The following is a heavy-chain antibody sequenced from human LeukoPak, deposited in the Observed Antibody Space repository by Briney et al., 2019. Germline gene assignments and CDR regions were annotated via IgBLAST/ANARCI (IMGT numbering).Heavy chain of an antibody. CDR1: GFTFSSHA. V-gene: IGHV3-64*01. CDR3: ARSQLLWFGELNYYFDY. D-gene: IGHD3-10*01. Sequence: GGSLRLSCAASGFTFSSHAMHWVRQAPGKGLEYVSAISSNGGSTYYANSVKGRFTISRDNSKNTLYLQMGSLRAEDMAVYYCARSQLLWFGELNYYFDYWGQGTLVTVSS. CDR2: ISSNGGST. J-gene: IGHJ4*02.